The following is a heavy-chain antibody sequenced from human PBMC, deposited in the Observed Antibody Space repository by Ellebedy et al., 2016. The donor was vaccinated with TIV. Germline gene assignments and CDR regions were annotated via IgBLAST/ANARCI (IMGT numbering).Heavy chain of an antibody. CDR3: ATDLRYNWNDVRFWDF. D-gene: IGHD1-1*01. J-gene: IGHJ4*02. V-gene: IGHV1-24*01. CDR1: GSSLSELS. Sequence: AASVKVSCKVSGSSLSELSMHWVRQAPGKGLEWMGSFDPEDGEAIYAQTFQGRVIMTKDTYRDTAYMEVSSLRSEDTAIYYCATDLRYNWNDVRFWDFWGQGTLVTVS. CDR2: FDPEDGEA.